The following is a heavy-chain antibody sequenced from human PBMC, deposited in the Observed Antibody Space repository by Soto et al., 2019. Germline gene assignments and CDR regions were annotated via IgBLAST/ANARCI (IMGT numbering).Heavy chain of an antibody. V-gene: IGHV4-31*03. J-gene: IGHJ4*02. CDR1: GASLTSGGYY. CDR3: ASGRLRFRDVWYFDF. Sequence: QVQLQESGPGLVKSSQTLSLTCTVSGASLTSGGYYWNWIRQRPGKGLEWVGYISSSGNTYYNPSLKSRVTISVDTSKNQFSLKLTSVTAADTAVYYGASGRLRFRDVWYFDFWGQGSLVTVSS. CDR2: ISSSGNT. D-gene: IGHD3-10*01.